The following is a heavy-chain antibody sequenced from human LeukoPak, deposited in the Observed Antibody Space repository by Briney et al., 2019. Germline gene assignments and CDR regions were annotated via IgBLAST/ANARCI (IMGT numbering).Heavy chain of an antibody. J-gene: IGHJ5*02. D-gene: IGHD5-18*01. CDR3: ARDSAGYTYVGGWFDP. Sequence: SQTLSLTCAISGDSVSSNSAAWNWIRQSPSRGLEWLGRTYYRSKWYNDYAVSVKSRITINPDTSKNQFSLQLSSVTAADTAMYYCARDSAGYTYVGGWFDPWGQGILVTVSS. V-gene: IGHV6-1*01. CDR1: GDSVSSNSAA. CDR2: TYYRSKWYN.